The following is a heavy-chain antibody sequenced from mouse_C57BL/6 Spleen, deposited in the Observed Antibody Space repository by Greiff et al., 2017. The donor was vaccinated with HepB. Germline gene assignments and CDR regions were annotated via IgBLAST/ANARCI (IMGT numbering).Heavy chain of an antibody. J-gene: IGHJ4*01. D-gene: IGHD1-1*01. CDR3: ARGYYYGYAMDY. Sequence: VQLQQSGPELVKPGASVKISCKASGYTFTDYYMNWVKQSHGKSLEWIGDINPNNGGTSYNQKFKGKATLTVDKSSSTAYMELRSLTSEDSAVYYCARGYYYGYAMDYWGQGTSVTFAS. CDR1: GYTFTDYY. V-gene: IGHV1-26*01. CDR2: INPNNGGT.